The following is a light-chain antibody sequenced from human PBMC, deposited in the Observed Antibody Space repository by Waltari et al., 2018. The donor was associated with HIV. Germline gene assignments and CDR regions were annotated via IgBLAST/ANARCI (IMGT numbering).Light chain of an antibody. J-gene: IGLJ2*01. CDR3: AEWDDSLNGVV. Sequence: QSVLTQPPSASGTPGQRVTISCSGSSSNIGSNTVNWYQQLPGTAPKLLIYSNNRRPSGVRGRFSGSKSGTSASLASSGLQSEDEADYYCAEWDDSLNGVVCGGGTKLTVL. CDR2: SNN. CDR1: SSNIGSNT. V-gene: IGLV1-44*01.